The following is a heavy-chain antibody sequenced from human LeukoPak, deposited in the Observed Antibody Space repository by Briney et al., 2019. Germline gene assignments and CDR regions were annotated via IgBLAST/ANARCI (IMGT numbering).Heavy chain of an antibody. CDR1: GFTFSSYA. J-gene: IGHJ4*02. V-gene: IGHV3-30*04. Sequence: GGPLRLSCAASGFTFSSYAMHWVRQAPGKGLEWVAVISYDGSNKYYADSVKGRFTISRDNSKNTLYLQMNSLRAEDTAVYYCARDSHGRRVAVAGPLSYWGQGTLVTVSS. D-gene: IGHD6-19*01. CDR2: ISYDGSNK. CDR3: ARDSHGRRVAVAGPLSY.